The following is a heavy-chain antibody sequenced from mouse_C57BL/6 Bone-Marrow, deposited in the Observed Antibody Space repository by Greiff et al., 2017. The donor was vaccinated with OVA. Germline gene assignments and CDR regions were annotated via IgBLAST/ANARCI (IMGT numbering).Heavy chain of an antibody. V-gene: IGHV1-55*01. CDR1: GYTFTSYW. CDR3: ARYYYDVGFAY. D-gene: IGHD2-4*01. J-gene: IGHJ3*01. CDR2: IYPGSGST. Sequence: VQLQQPGAELVKPGASVKMSCKASGYTFTSYWITWVKQRPGQGLEWIGEIYPGSGSTNYNEKFKGKATLTVDTSSSTAYMQLSSLTSEDSAVYYCARYYYDVGFAYWGQGTLVTVTA.